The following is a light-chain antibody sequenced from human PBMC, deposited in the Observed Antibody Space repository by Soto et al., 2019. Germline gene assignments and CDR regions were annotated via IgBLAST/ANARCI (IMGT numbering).Light chain of an antibody. CDR1: QTISSW. V-gene: IGKV1-5*03. J-gene: IGKJ1*01. CDR3: QHYNSYSEA. CDR2: KES. Sequence: DIQMTQSPSTLSGSVGDRVTITCRASQTISSWLAWYQQKPGKAPKLLIYKESTLKSGVPSRFSGSGSGTEFTLTISCLQPDDFATYYCQHYNSYSEALGQGTKVELK.